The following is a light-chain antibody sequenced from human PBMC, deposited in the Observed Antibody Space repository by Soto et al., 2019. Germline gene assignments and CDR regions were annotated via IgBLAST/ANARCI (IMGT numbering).Light chain of an antibody. CDR2: GST. Sequence: EIVLTQSPGTLSLSPGERATLSCRASQSVSSSYLAWYQKKPGHAPRLLIDGSTSNATGIPDRFTGRGSGTDFSRTISRMEPEDFAVYYCQLGVTFGGGTKVEIK. CDR3: QLGVT. CDR1: QSVSSSY. J-gene: IGKJ4*01. V-gene: IGKV3-20*01.